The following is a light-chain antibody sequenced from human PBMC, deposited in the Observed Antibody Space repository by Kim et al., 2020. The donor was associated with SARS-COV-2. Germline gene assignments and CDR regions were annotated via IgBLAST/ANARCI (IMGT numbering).Light chain of an antibody. CDR3: QQFSKWSLT. V-gene: IGKV3-15*01. CDR1: QTVDRN. Sequence: PGERVTLSCRASQTVDRNLAWYQQKGGQPPRLLIYRASTRATDIPDRFSGSGSGTEFTLTIHSLRSEDSGNYYCQQFSKWSLTFGGGTKVDIK. J-gene: IGKJ4*01. CDR2: RAS.